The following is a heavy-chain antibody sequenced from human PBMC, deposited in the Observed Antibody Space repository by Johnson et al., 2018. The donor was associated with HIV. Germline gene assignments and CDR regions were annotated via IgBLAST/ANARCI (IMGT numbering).Heavy chain of an antibody. CDR3: AKLAIDYSGAWYGLTFDI. V-gene: IGHV3-23*04. Sequence: EVQLVESGGGLVQPGGSLRLSCAASGFTFTTSAMSWVRQAPGKGLEWVSAISDSGDNTYYADSVRGRFTISRDNSKNTLYLQMNSLRAEDSAVYYCAKLAIDYSGAWYGLTFDIWGQGTMVTVSS. CDR1: GFTFTTSA. D-gene: IGHD6-19*01. J-gene: IGHJ3*02. CDR2: ISDSGDNT.